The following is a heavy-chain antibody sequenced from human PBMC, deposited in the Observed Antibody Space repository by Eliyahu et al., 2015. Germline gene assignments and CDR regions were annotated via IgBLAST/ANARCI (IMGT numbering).Heavy chain of an antibody. D-gene: IGHD6-13*01. CDR2: IYSGGST. CDR1: GFXVSSNY. V-gene: IGHV3-66*01. Sequence: EVQLVESGGGLVQPGGSLRLSCAASGFXVSSNYMSWVRQAPGKGLEWVSVIYSGGSTYYADSVKGRFTISRDNSKNTLYLQMNSLRAEDTAVYYCARGMSSWYDRWFDPWGQGTLVTVSS. CDR3: ARGMSSWYDRWFDP. J-gene: IGHJ5*02.